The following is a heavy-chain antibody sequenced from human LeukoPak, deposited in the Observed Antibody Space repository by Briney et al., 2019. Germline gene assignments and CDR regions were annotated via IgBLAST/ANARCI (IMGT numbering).Heavy chain of an antibody. CDR3: ARDSYSSGWDEYFQH. J-gene: IGHJ1*01. CDR1: GGTFSSYA. Sequence: GASVKVSCKAFGGTFSSYAISWVRQAPGQGLEWMGGIIPIFGTANYAQKFQGRVTITADKSTSTAYMELSSLRSEDTAVYYCARDSYSSGWDEYFQHWGQGTLVTVSS. CDR2: IIPIFGTA. D-gene: IGHD6-19*01. V-gene: IGHV1-69*06.